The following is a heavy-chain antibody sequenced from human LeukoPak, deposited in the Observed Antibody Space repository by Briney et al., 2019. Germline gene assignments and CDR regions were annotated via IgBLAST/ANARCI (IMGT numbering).Heavy chain of an antibody. J-gene: IGHJ4*02. CDR2: VDPEDGET. V-gene: IGHV1-69-2*01. D-gene: IGHD1-14*01. CDR1: GYTFTDYY. CDR3: ARVSPLDARVTAIDY. Sequence: ATVKISCKVSGYTFTDYYMHWVQQAPGKGLEWMGLVDPEDGETIYAEKFQGRVTITADTSTDTAYMELSSLRSEDTAVYYCARVSPLDARVTAIDYWGQGTLVTVSS.